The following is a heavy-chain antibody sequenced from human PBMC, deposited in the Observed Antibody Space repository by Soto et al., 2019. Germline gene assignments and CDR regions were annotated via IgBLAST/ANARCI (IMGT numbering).Heavy chain of an antibody. CDR1: GGSISSYY. D-gene: IGHD2-15*01. CDR2: IYYSGST. CDR3: ARGYCSGGSCYSYYFDY. V-gene: IGHV4-59*01. J-gene: IGHJ4*02. Sequence: SETLSLTCTVSGGSISSYYWSWIRQPPGKGLEWIGYIYYSGSTNYNPSLKSRVTISVDTSKNQFSLKLSSVTAADTAVYYCARGYCSGGSCYSYYFDYWGQGTLVTVSS.